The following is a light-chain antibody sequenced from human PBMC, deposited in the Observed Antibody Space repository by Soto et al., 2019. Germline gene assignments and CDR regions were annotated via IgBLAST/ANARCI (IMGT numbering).Light chain of an antibody. CDR3: QKCGIAPFT. V-gene: IGKV1-27*01. CDR1: QGISNY. Sequence: DIQMTQSPSSLSASVEDRVTITCRASQGISNYLAWYQQKPGKVPKLLIYAASTLQSGVPSRFSGSGSGTDFTLTISRLQPEDVATYYCQKCGIAPFTFGGGTKVELK. CDR2: AAS. J-gene: IGKJ4*01.